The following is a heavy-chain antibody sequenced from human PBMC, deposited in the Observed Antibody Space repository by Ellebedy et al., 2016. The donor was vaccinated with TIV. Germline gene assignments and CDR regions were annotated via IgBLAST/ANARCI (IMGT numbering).Heavy chain of an antibody. D-gene: IGHD5-18*01. CDR2: IIPIFGTA. CDR1: GFTFTDYY. J-gene: IGHJ6*03. Sequence: SVKVSXXASGFTFTDYYIYWVRQAPGQGLEWMGGIIPIFGTANYAQKFQGRVTITADESTSTAYMELSSLRSEDTAVYYCAVKKGLPYYYYMDVWGKGTTVTVSS. CDR3: AVKKGLPYYYYMDV. V-gene: IGHV1-69*13.